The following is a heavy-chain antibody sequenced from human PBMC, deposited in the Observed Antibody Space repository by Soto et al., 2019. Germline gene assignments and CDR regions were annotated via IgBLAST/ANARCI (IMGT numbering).Heavy chain of an antibody. D-gene: IGHD3-10*01. CDR3: ARGLILWFAAFSRRGGYYYCMDV. J-gene: IGHJ6*03. Sequence: QVQLQQWGAGLLKPSETLSLTCAVYGGSFSGYQWTWIRQTPGKGLEWIGEINDSGNINYNPSLKSRVTILVDTAKKQTPLKLSSVTAADPAVYYCARGLILWFAAFSRRGGYYYCMDVWGNGTTFTVSS. CDR1: GGSFSGYQ. V-gene: IGHV4-34*01. CDR2: INDSGNI.